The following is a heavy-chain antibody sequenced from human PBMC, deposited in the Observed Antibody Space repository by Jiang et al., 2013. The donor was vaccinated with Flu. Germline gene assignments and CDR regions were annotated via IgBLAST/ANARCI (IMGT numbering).Heavy chain of an antibody. CDR1: GGSISSGDYY. CDR3: ARGRYCSGGSCYLDY. V-gene: IGHV4-30-4*01. D-gene: IGHD2-15*01. J-gene: IGHJ4*02. Sequence: GSGLVKPSQTLSLTCTVSGGSISSGDYYWSWIRQPPGKGLEWIGYIYYSGSTYYNPSLKSRVTISVDTSKNQFSLKLSSVTAADTAVYYCARGRYCSGGSCYLDYWGQGTLVHRLL. CDR2: IYYSGST.